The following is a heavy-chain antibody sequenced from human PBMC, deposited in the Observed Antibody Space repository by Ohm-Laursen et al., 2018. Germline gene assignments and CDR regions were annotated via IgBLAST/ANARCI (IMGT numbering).Heavy chain of an antibody. CDR3: ARVGRLDGSGLLIDY. CDR1: GFTFSSYE. Sequence: SLRLSCAASGFTFSSYEMNWVRQAPGKGLEWVSYISSSGSTIYYADSVKGRFTISRDNAKNSLYLQMNSLRAEDTAVYYCARVGRLDGSGLLIDYWGQGTLVTVSS. CDR2: ISSSGSTI. J-gene: IGHJ4*02. D-gene: IGHD3-10*01. V-gene: IGHV3-48*03.